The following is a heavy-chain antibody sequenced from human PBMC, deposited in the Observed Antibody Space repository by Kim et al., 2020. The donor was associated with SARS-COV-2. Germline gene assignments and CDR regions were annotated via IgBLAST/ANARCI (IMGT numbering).Heavy chain of an antibody. Sequence: GGSLRLSCAASGFTFSTYGMHWVRQAPGKGPEWVAVIWYDGSNKYYADSVKGRFTISRDNSKNTLYLQMNSLRAEDTAVYYCAREANTDMETSLYFDYWGQGTLVTVSS. J-gene: IGHJ4*02. V-gene: IGHV3-33*01. CDR1: GFTFSTYG. CDR2: IWYDGSNK. D-gene: IGHD5-18*01. CDR3: AREANTDMETSLYFDY.